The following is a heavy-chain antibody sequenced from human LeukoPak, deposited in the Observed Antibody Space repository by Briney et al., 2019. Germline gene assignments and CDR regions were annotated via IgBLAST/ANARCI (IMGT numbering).Heavy chain of an antibody. CDR3: ARGDGAADAFDI. J-gene: IGHJ3*02. CDR1: GGSISSYY. Sequence: SETLSLTCTVSGGSISSYYWSWIRQPAGKGLEWIGRIYTSGSTNYNPSLTSRVTMSVDTSKNQFSLKLSSVTAADTAGYYCARGDGAADAFDIWGQGTMVTVSS. V-gene: IGHV4-4*07. CDR2: IYTSGST. D-gene: IGHD3-10*01.